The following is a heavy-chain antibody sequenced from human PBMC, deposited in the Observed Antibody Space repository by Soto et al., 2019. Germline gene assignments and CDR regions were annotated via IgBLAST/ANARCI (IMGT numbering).Heavy chain of an antibody. V-gene: IGHV1-69*13. CDR1: GGTFSSYA. CDR2: IIPIFGTA. Sequence: ASVKVSCKASGGTFSSYAISWVRQDTGQGLEWMGGIIPIFGTANYAQKFQGRVTITADESTSTAYMELSSLRSEDTAVYYCARSWDYYDSSGYYQPDKFYYYYGMDVWGQGTTVTVSS. D-gene: IGHD3-22*01. CDR3: ARSWDYYDSSGYYQPDKFYYYYGMDV. J-gene: IGHJ6*02.